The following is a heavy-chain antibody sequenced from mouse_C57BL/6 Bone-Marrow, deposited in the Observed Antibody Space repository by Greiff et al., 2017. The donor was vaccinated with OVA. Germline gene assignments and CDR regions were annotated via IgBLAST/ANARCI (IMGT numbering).Heavy chain of an antibody. CDR1: GFSLTSYA. Sequence: QVQLKESGPGLVAPSQSLSITCTVSGFSLTSYAISWVRQPPGKGLEWLGVIWTGGGTNYNSAPKSRLSISKDNSKSQVFLKMNSLQTDDTARYYCARIELWLRRNYAMDYWGQGTSVTVSS. D-gene: IGHD2-2*01. CDR3: ARIELWLRRNYAMDY. CDR2: IWTGGGT. J-gene: IGHJ4*01. V-gene: IGHV2-9-1*01.